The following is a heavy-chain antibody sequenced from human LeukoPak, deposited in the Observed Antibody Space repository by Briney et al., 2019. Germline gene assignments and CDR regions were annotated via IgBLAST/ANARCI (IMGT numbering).Heavy chain of an antibody. Sequence: GSLRLSCAASGFTFSDYYMSWIRQAPGKGLEWIGSIYYSGSTYYNPSLKSRVTISVDTSKNQFSLKLSSVTAADTAVYYCARTRYYYNSRSYGAPYYFDYWGQGTLVTVSS. V-gene: IGHV4-38-2*01. CDR2: IYYSGST. J-gene: IGHJ4*02. CDR1: GFTFSDYY. D-gene: IGHD3-10*01. CDR3: ARTRYYYNSRSYGAPYYFDY.